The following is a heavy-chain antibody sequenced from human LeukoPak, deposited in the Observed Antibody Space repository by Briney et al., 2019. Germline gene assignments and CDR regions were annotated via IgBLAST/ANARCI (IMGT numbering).Heavy chain of an antibody. CDR1: GGTFSSYA. Sequence: SVKVSCKASGGTFSSYAISWVRQAPGQGLEWMGGIIPIFGTANYAQKFQGRVTITADESTSTAYMELSSLRSEDTAVYYCASSSGSWYYFGYWGQGTLVTVSS. V-gene: IGHV1-69*01. J-gene: IGHJ4*02. CDR3: ASSSGSWYYFGY. CDR2: IIPIFGTA. D-gene: IGHD6-13*01.